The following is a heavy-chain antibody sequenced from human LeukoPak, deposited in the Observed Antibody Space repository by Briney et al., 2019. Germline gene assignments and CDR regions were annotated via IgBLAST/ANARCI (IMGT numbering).Heavy chain of an antibody. CDR3: ARAGSGWYADY. V-gene: IGHV3-11*05. J-gene: IGHJ4*02. CDR1: GFXFSDYY. CDR2: ISPSGTET. D-gene: IGHD6-19*01. Sequence: GGSLRLSCAASGFXFSDYYISWLRQAPGKGPELVSYISPSGTETNYADSVKGRFIMSRDNAKNSLYLEVNSLRGDDTAVYYCARAGSGWYADYWGQGTLVTVSS.